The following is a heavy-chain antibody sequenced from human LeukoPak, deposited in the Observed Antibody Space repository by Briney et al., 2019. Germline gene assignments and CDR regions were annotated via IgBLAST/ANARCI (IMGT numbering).Heavy chain of an antibody. Sequence: SETLSLTCAVSGGSISSNNWWSWVRQPPGKGLEWIGEIFHSGSTNYNPSLKSRVTISVDKSKNQFSLKLNSVTAADTAVYYCARAAPRGSVWYPYWRQGTLVTVSS. CDR1: GGSISSNNW. V-gene: IGHV4-4*02. D-gene: IGHD6-13*01. CDR2: IFHSGST. CDR3: ARAAPRGSVWYPY. J-gene: IGHJ4*02.